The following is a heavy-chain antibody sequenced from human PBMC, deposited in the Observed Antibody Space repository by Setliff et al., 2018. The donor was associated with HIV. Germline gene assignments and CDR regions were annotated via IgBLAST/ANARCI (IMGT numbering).Heavy chain of an antibody. J-gene: IGHJ4*02. CDR2: ISGSGSST. Sequence: GGSLRLSCAASGFTFSTYEMNWVRQAPGKGPEWVSYISGSGSSTYYADSVKGRFTMSRDNAKKTLYLQMNSLRAEDTAVYYCARTREPDPFDYDRSAFRSVWGQGTLVTVSS. CDR3: ARTREPDPFDYDRSAFRSV. V-gene: IGHV3-48*03. D-gene: IGHD3-22*01. CDR1: GFTFSTYE.